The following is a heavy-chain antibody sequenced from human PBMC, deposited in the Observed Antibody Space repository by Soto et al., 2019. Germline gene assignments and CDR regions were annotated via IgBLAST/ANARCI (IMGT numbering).Heavy chain of an antibody. Sequence: SVKVSCKASGYTFTSYAMHWVRQAPGQGLEWMGGIIPIPGTANYAQKFQGRVTIAADESTSTAYMELSSLRSEDTAVYYCARSQGSSTSLEIYYYYYYGMDVWGQGTTVTVSS. CDR3: ARSQGSSTSLEIYYYYYYGMDV. J-gene: IGHJ6*02. D-gene: IGHD2-2*01. V-gene: IGHV1-69*13. CDR2: IIPIPGTA. CDR1: GYTFTSYA.